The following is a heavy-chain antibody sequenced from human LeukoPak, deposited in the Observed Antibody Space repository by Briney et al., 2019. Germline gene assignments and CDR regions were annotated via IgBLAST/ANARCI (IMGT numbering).Heavy chain of an antibody. CDR2: IYTSGTI. J-gene: IGHJ1*01. CDR1: GGSISSYY. CDR3: ARGNHYYDSSAYLAWESFQH. V-gene: IGHV4-4*07. Sequence: SETLSLTCTVSGGSISSYYWSWIRQPAGTALEWIGRIYTSGTITYNPSLKSRVTMSVDTSKNQFSLKLSSVTAADTAVYYCARGNHYYDSSAYLAWESFQHWGQGTLVTVSS. D-gene: IGHD3-22*01.